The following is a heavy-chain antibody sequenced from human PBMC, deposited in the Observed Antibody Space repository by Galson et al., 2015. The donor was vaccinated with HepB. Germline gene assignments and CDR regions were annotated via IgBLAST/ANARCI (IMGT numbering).Heavy chain of an antibody. CDR1: GFTFSSYG. J-gene: IGHJ4*02. V-gene: IGHV3-33*01. CDR3: ARDRLDTALEY. CDR2: IWKDGSDK. Sequence: SLRLSCAASGFTFSSYGMRWVRQTPGKGLEWVAVIWKDGSDKKYGDSVKGRFTISRDNSKNTLYLQMNSLRPEDTAVYYCARDRLDTALEYWGQGTLVTVSS. D-gene: IGHD5-18*01.